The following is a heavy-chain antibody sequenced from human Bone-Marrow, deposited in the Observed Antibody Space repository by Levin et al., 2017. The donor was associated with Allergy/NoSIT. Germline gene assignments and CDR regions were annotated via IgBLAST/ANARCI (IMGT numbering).Heavy chain of an antibody. J-gene: IGHJ5*02. CDR3: ATVRVYSSGWYGWFDP. Sequence: GESLKISCKVSGYTLTELSMHWVRQAPGKGLEWMGGFDPEDGETIYAQKFQGRVTMTEDTSTDTAYMELSSLRSEDTAVYYCATVRVYSSGWYGWFDPWGQGTLVTVSS. CDR1: GYTLTELS. D-gene: IGHD6-19*01. CDR2: FDPEDGET. V-gene: IGHV1-24*01.